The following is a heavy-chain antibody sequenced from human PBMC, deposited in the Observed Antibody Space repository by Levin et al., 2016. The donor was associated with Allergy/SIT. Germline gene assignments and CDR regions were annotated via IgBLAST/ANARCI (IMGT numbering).Heavy chain of an antibody. Sequence: ASVKVSCKASGYNFITYTMNWVRQAPGQGLEWMGWINTNTGHPTYAQDFTGRFVFSLDTSVSTAYLEISTLKAGDTAVYYCARGSNYADSWGQGTLVTVSS. CDR3: ARGSNYADS. V-gene: IGHV7-4-1*02. J-gene: IGHJ4*02. CDR2: INTNTGHP. CDR1: GYNFITYT.